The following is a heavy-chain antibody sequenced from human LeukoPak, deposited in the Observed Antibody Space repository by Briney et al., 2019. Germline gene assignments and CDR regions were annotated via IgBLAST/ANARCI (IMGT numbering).Heavy chain of an antibody. J-gene: IGHJ4*02. V-gene: IGHV1-3*01. Sequence: ASVKVSCKASGYTFTSYAMHWVRQAPGQRLERMGWINAGNGNTKYSQKFQGRVTITRDTSASTAYMELSSLRSEDTAVYYCARDLQQWLVPSDYWGQGTLVTVSS. CDR3: ARDLQQWLVPSDY. D-gene: IGHD6-19*01. CDR1: GYTFTSYA. CDR2: INAGNGNT.